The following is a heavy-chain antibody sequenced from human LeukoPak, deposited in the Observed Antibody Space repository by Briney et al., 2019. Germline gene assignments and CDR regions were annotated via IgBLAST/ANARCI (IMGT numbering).Heavy chain of an antibody. V-gene: IGHV3-21*04. CDR2: ISGGSTSI. J-gene: IGHJ5*02. D-gene: IGHD3-22*01. CDR1: GFTFSTYS. CDR3: AGWYDSNGYA. Sequence: PGVSLRLSCAASGFTFSTYSMNWVRQAPGKGLEWVSSISGGSTSIYYADSVKGRFTISRDNSKNTLYLQMNNLRVEDTAVYYCAGWYDSNGYAWGQGTLVTVSS.